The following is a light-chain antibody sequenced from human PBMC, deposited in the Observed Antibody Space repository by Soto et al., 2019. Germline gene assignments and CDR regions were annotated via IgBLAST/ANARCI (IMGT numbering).Light chain of an antibody. CDR2: GAS. Sequence: EIVMTQSPATLSVSPGERATLSCRASQSVSSNLAWYQQKPGQAPRLLIYGASIRATGIPARFSGSGSGTEFTLIVSSLQSEDFAVYYCQHYNNWPPWTFGQGTKVDIK. CDR1: QSVSSN. V-gene: IGKV3-15*01. CDR3: QHYNNWPPWT. J-gene: IGKJ1*01.